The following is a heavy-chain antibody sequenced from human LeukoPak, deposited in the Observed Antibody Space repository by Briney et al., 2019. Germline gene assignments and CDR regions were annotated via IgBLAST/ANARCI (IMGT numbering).Heavy chain of an antibody. D-gene: IGHD3-22*01. J-gene: IGHJ4*02. Sequence: SETLSLTCTVSGGSISSYYWSWIRQPAGKGLEWIGRIYTSGSTNYNPSLKSRVTMSVDTSKNQFSLKLSSVTAADTAVYYCARSGVLTMIVVVMGEIDYWGQGTLVTVSS. CDR2: IYTSGST. CDR3: ARSGVLTMIVVVMGEIDY. CDR1: GGSISSYY. V-gene: IGHV4-4*07.